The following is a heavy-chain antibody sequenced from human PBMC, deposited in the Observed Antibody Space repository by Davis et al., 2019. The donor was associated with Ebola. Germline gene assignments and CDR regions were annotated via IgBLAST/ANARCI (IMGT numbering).Heavy chain of an antibody. CDR3: ARHRPFGDYAIDY. V-gene: IGHV3-66*04. CDR1: GFTFSSYW. CDR2: IYSGGST. Sequence: GESLKISCAASGFTFSSYWMNWVRQAPGKGLEWVSVIYSGGSTYYADSVKGRFTISRDNSKNTLYLQMNSLRAEDTAVYYCARHRPFGDYAIDYWGQGTLVTVSS. J-gene: IGHJ4*02. D-gene: IGHD4-17*01.